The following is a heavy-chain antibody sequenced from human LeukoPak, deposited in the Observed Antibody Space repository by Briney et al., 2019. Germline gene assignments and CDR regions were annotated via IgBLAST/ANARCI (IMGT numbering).Heavy chain of an antibody. CDR2: IYYNGST. J-gene: IGHJ4*02. V-gene: IGHV4-59*08. CDR1: GGSLSSDY. CDR3: ARRSGYYDFSGYYYNFDY. D-gene: IGHD3-22*01. Sequence: SETLSLTCTVSGGSLSSDYWSWIRQPPGKGLEWIGYIYYNGSTNYNPSLKSRVTVSVDTSKNQFSLKLSSVTAADTAVYYCARRSGYYDFSGYYYNFDYWGQGTLVTVSS.